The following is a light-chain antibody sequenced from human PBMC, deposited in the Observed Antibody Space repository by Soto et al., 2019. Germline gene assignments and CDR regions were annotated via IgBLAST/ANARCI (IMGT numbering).Light chain of an antibody. CDR3: GTWDSSLNVYV. Sequence: QSVLTKPPSVSAAPGQKVTISCSGSSSNIGNNYVSWYQHLPGTAPKLLIYDNNKRPSGIPDRFSDSKSGTSATLGITGLQTGDEADYYCGTWDSSLNVYVFGTGTKLTVL. CDR1: SSNIGNNY. V-gene: IGLV1-51*01. CDR2: DNN. J-gene: IGLJ1*01.